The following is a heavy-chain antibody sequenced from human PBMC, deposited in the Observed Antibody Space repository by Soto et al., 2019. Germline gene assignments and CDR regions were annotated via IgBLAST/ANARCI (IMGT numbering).Heavy chain of an antibody. CDR1: GYTFTSYY. CDR3: ARTTYYYDSSGFRPLDY. Sequence: ASVKVSCKASGYTFTSYYMHWVRQAPGQGLEWMGIINPSGGSTSYAQKFQGRVTMTRDTSTSTVYMELSSLRSEDTAVYYCARTTYYYDSSGFRPLDYWGQGTLVTVSS. V-gene: IGHV1-46*01. J-gene: IGHJ4*02. CDR2: INPSGGST. D-gene: IGHD3-22*01.